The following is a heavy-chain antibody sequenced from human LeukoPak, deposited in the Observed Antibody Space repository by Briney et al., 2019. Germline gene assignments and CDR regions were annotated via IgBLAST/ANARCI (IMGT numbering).Heavy chain of an antibody. D-gene: IGHD6-19*01. J-gene: IGHJ4*02. CDR3: AKDMALQSSPQVAVAGFDY. Sequence: PGGSLRLSCAASGFTFDDYTMHWVRQAPGKGLEWVSLISWDGGSTYYADSVKGRFTISRDNSKNSLYLQMNSLRTEDTALYYCAKDMALQSSPQVAVAGFDYWGQGTLVTVSS. V-gene: IGHV3-43*01. CDR2: ISWDGGST. CDR1: GFTFDDYT.